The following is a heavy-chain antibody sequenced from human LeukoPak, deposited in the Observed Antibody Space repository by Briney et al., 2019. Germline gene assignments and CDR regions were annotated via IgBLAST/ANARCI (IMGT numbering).Heavy chain of an antibody. V-gene: IGHV1-69*01. Sequence: SVKVSCKASGGTFSSYAISWVRQAPGQGLEWMGGIIPIFGTANYAQKFQGRVTITADESTSTAYMELSSLRSEDTAVYYCARHPVVPAAIKGPNWFDPWGQGTLVTVSS. J-gene: IGHJ5*02. CDR1: GGTFSSYA. D-gene: IGHD2-2*02. CDR3: ARHPVVPAAIKGPNWFDP. CDR2: IIPIFGTA.